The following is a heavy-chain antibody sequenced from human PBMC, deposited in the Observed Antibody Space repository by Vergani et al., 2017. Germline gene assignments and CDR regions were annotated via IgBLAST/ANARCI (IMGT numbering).Heavy chain of an antibody. CDR3: ARPVVAALLKYGMDV. J-gene: IGHJ6*02. Sequence: QVQLVESGGGLVKPGGSLRLSCAASGFTFSDYYMSWIRQAPGKGLEWVSYISSSSSYIYYADSVKGRFTISRDNAKYSLYLQMNSLRAEDTAVYYCARPVVAALLKYGMDVWGQGTTVTVSS. CDR1: GFTFSDYY. D-gene: IGHD2-15*01. CDR2: ISSSSSYI. V-gene: IGHV3-11*06.